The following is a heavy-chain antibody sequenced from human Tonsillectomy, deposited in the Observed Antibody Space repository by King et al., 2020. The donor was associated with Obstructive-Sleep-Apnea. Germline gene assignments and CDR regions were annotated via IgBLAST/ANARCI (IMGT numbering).Heavy chain of an antibody. J-gene: IGHJ5*02. CDR2: IWSDESNK. Sequence: VQLVESGGGVVQPGRSLRLSCAASGFTFSSYGMHWVRQAPGKGLEWVALIWSDESNKYYADSVKGRFTISRDNSKNTLYLQINSLRAEDTAVYYCARGYCSSTSCYRFDPWGQGTLVTVSS. D-gene: IGHD2-2*01. CDR3: ARGYCSSTSCYRFDP. V-gene: IGHV3-33*01. CDR1: GFTFSSYG.